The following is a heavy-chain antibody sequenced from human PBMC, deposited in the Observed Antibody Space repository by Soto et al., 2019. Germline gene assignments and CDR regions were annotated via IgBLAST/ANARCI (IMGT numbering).Heavy chain of an antibody. Sequence: SETLSLTCTVSGGSISSYYWSWIRQPPGKGLEWIGYIYYSGSTNYNPSLKSRVTISVDTSKNQFSLKLSSVTAADTAVYYCAREASSKYYFDYWGQGTLVTVSS. J-gene: IGHJ4*02. CDR1: GGSISSYY. V-gene: IGHV4-59*01. CDR2: IYYSGST. CDR3: AREASSKYYFDY.